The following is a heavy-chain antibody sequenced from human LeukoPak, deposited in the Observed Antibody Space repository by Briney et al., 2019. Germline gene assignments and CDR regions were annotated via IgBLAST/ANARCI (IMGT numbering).Heavy chain of an antibody. J-gene: IGHJ6*03. CDR3: AKAEGKYDFWSGYYSGRFAPHYMDV. V-gene: IGHV3-23*01. Sequence: PGGSLSLSCAASGFTFSSYAMSWVRQAPGKGLEWVSAISGSGGSTYYADSVKGRFTISRDNSKNTLYLQMNSLRAEDTAVYYCAKAEGKYDFWSGYYSGRFAPHYMDVWGKGTTVTVSS. CDR2: ISGSGGST. CDR1: GFTFSSYA. D-gene: IGHD3-3*01.